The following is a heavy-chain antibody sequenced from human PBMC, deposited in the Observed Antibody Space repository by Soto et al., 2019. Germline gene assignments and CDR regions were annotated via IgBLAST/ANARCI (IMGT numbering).Heavy chain of an antibody. V-gene: IGHV3-21*01. J-gene: IGHJ3*01. CDR1: GFSFSGYN. D-gene: IGHD3-22*01. Sequence: GGSLRLSSAASGFSFSGYNMNWVRQAPGKGLEWVSSISGDSNYIYYADSVQGRFTISRDNAKNSVYLQMNSLRAEDKAVYYCARVVYFDRSAYGLWGQGTMVTVSS. CDR2: ISGDSNYI. CDR3: ARVVYFDRSAYGL.